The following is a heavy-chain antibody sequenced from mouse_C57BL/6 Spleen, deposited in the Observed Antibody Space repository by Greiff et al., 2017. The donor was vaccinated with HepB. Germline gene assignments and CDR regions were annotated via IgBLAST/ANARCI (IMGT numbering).Heavy chain of an antibody. Sequence: EVKLMESGGGLVKPGGSLKLSCAASGFTFSDYGMHWVRQAPEKGLEWVAYISSGSSTIYYADTVKGRFTISRDNAKNTLFLQMTSLRSEDTAMYYCARPAYYSNDWYFDVWGTGTTVTVSS. D-gene: IGHD2-5*01. CDR3: ARPAYYSNDWYFDV. V-gene: IGHV5-17*01. CDR1: GFTFSDYG. CDR2: ISSGSSTI. J-gene: IGHJ1*03.